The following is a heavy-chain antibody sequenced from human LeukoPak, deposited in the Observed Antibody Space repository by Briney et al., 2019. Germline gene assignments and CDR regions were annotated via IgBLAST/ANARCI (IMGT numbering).Heavy chain of an antibody. V-gene: IGHV1-69*05. CDR2: TVPL. D-gene: IGHD1-26*01. CDR3: ARAPYGVYSGDFYSYYMDV. CDR1: GGTFSGYA. Sequence: ASVKVSCKASGGTFSGYAVIWVRQAPGQGLEWMGGTVPLKYAPRFKGRVTMTTDESATTAFLELTSLTSDDTAVYYCARAPYGVYSGDFYSYYMDVWGKGTTVTVSS. J-gene: IGHJ6*03.